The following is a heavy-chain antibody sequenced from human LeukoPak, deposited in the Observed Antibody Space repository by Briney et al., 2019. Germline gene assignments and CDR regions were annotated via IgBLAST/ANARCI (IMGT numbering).Heavy chain of an antibody. CDR3: ARGRSTGHPYYFEY. CDR2: MNPNSGST. Sequence: ASVKVSCKASGYTFTSYDINWVRQATGQGLAWMGWMNPNSGSTGYAQKFQGRVTITRNTSISTAYMELSGLRAEDTAVYYCARGRSTGHPYYFEYWGQGTLVTVSS. J-gene: IGHJ4*02. V-gene: IGHV1-8*03. CDR1: GYTFTSYD.